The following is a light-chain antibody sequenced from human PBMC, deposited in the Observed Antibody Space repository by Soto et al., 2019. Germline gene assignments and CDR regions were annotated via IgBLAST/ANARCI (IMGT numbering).Light chain of an antibody. CDR1: QIISRG. Sequence: DIQMTQSPSTLSAYVGGRVTIPCRARQIISRGLAWYQQKPGKAAKLLIYDAYSLESGVPSMFSGSGSGTEFTLTITSLQPDDFATYYCQQYNSYPWTFGQGTKVDIK. J-gene: IGKJ1*01. CDR3: QQYNSYPWT. CDR2: DAY. V-gene: IGKV1-5*01.